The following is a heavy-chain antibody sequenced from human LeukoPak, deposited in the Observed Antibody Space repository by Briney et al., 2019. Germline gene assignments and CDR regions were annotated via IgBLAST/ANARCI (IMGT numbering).Heavy chain of an antibody. V-gene: IGHV4-34*01. CDR1: GGSFSGYY. D-gene: IGHD2-21*02. CDR3: ARGRRVTHFDY. Sequence: SETLSLTCAVYGGSFSGYYWSWIRQPPGKGLEWIGEINHSGSTNYNPSLKSRVTISVDTSKNQFSLKLSSVTAADTAVYYCARGRRVTHFDYRGQGTLVTVSS. CDR2: INHSGST. J-gene: IGHJ4*02.